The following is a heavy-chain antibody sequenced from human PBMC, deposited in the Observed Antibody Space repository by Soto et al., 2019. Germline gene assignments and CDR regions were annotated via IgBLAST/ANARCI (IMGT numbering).Heavy chain of an antibody. J-gene: IGHJ4*02. Sequence: QVQLQESGPGLVKPSQTLSLICTVSGGSINRGGYYWNWIRQHPAKGREWVGYIYYSGSTYYNPFLRSRVTISAVTSENQFSLKLSSVTSADTAVYFCARGYRQSGYSSSCVFDYWGQGTLVNVSS. CDR1: GGSINRGGYY. CDR3: ARGYRQSGYSSSCVFDY. CDR2: IYYSGST. D-gene: IGHD6-13*01. V-gene: IGHV4-31*03.